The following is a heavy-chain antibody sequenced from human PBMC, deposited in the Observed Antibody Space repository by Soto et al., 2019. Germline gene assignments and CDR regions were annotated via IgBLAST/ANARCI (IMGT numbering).Heavy chain of an antibody. CDR3: ARAVGDPISYLDY. CDR1: SDSISSYY. J-gene: IGHJ4*02. D-gene: IGHD6-19*01. V-gene: IGHV4-59*08. Sequence: SETLSLTCTVSSDSISSYYWIWIRQSPGKGLEWIGYTDYSGNTNYNPSLKSRVTISGDTSKNQFSLRLSSVTAADTAVYYCARAVGDPISYLDYWGQGTLVTVSS. CDR2: TDYSGNT.